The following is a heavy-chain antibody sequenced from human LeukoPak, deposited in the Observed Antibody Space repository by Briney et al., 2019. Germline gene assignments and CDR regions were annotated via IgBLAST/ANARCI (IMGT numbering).Heavy chain of an antibody. D-gene: IGHD3-16*01. CDR3: ANGNPYVWGSYDY. CDR1: GGTFSSYA. CDR2: IIPIFGTA. J-gene: IGHJ4*02. V-gene: IGHV1-69*05. Sequence: VASVKVSCKASGGTFSSYAISWVRQAPGQGLEWMGRIIPIFGTANYAQKFQGRVTITTDESTSTAYMELSSLRSEDTAVYYCANGNPYVWGSYDYWGQGTLVTVSS.